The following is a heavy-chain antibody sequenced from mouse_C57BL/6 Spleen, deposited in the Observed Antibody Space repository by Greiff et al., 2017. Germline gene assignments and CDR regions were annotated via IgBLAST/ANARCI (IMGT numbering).Heavy chain of an antibody. D-gene: IGHD2-3*01. CDR2: IYPRSGNT. J-gene: IGHJ2*01. CDR3: ARSGDGYYVVLFDY. V-gene: IGHV1-81*01. Sequence: QVQLQQSVAELARPGASVKLSCKASGYTFTSYGISWVKQRTGQGLEWIGEIYPRSGNTYYNEKFKGKATLTADKSSSTAYMELRSLTSEDSAVYFCARSGDGYYVVLFDYWGQGTTLTVSS. CDR1: GYTFTSYG.